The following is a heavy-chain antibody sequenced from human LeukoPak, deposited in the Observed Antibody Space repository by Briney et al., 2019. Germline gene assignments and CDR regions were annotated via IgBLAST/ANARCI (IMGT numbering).Heavy chain of an antibody. D-gene: IGHD3-16*02. CDR3: ARCYVWGSYRYDY. Sequence: KTSETLSLTCAVYGGSFSGYYWSWIRQPPGKGLEWIGEINHSGSTNYNPSLKSRVTISVDTSKNQFSLKLSSVTAADTAVYYCARCYVWGSYRYDYWGQGTLVTVSS. CDR2: INHSGST. V-gene: IGHV4-34*01. CDR1: GGSFSGYY. J-gene: IGHJ4*02.